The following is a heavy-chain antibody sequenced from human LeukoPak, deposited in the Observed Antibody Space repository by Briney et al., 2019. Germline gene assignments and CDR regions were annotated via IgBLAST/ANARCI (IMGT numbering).Heavy chain of an antibody. Sequence: GGSLRLSCAASGFTFSIYGMGWVRQAPGKGLEWVSSISDNGGNTYYADSAKGRFTISRDNSKNTLYLQMTSLRAEDTALYYCARQNGGAEYGDYGHWGQGILVTVSS. CDR2: ISDNGGNT. CDR1: GFTFSIYG. D-gene: IGHD4-17*01. J-gene: IGHJ4*02. CDR3: ARQNGGAEYGDYGH. V-gene: IGHV3-23*01.